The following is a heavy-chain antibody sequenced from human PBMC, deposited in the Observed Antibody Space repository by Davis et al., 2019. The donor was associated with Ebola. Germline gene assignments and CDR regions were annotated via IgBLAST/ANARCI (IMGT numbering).Heavy chain of an antibody. CDR3: ARGSGNYYYYGMDV. CDR2: ISSSSSYI. D-gene: IGHD3-10*01. Sequence: GGSLRLSCAASGFTLSSYSMNWFPQAPGKGLEWVSSISSSSSYIYYADSVKGRFTISRDNAKNSLYLQMNSLRAEDTAVYYCARGSGNYYYYGMDVWGQGTTVTVSS. J-gene: IGHJ6*02. CDR1: GFTLSSYS. V-gene: IGHV3-21*01.